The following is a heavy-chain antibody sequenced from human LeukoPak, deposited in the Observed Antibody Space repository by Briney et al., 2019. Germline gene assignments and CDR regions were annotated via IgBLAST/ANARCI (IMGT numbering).Heavy chain of an antibody. Sequence: PGGSLRLSCAASGFTFSSYAMHWVRQAPGKGLEYVSAISSNGGSTYYANSVKGRFTISRDNSKNTLYLQMGSLRAEDMAVYYCARAQWLVAYFGYWGQGTLVTVSS. CDR2: ISSNGGST. CDR3: ARAQWLVAYFGY. V-gene: IGHV3-64*01. CDR1: GFTFSSYA. J-gene: IGHJ4*02. D-gene: IGHD6-19*01.